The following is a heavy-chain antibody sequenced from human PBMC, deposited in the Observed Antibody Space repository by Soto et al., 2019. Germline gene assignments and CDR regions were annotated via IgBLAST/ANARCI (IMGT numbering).Heavy chain of an antibody. J-gene: IGHJ6*02. CDR1: GGSFRSYA. Sequence: QVQLGQSGAEVKKPGSSVKVSCKSSGGSFRSYAISWVRQAPGQGPEWMGGIMPVFGQATYAQMFQGRVTITAAESTSTSYMKLSGTASCYAAVYDCAASRGFYVAMSFWGQGTTVTVSS. CDR3: AASRGFYVAMSF. D-gene: IGHD5-12*01. CDR2: IMPVFGQA. V-gene: IGHV1-69*01.